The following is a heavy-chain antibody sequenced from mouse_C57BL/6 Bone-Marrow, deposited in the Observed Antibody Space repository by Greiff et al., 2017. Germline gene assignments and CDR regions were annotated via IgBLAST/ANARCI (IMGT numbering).Heavy chain of an antibody. CDR2: IDPSDSYT. V-gene: IGHV1-69*01. CDR3: ARDYYGSSGAMDY. J-gene: IGHJ4*01. CDR1: GYTFTSYW. D-gene: IGHD1-1*01. Sequence: QVQLQQPGAELVMPGASVKLSCKASGYTFTSYWMHWVKQRPGQGLEWIGEIDPSDSYTNYNQKFKGKSTLTVDKSSSTAYMQLRSLTSEDSAVYYCARDYYGSSGAMDYWGQGPSVTVSS.